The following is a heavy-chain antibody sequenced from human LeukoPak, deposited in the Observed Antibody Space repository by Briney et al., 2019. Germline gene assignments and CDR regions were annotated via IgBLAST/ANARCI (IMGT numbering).Heavy chain of an antibody. Sequence: GGSLRLSCAASGFTFSSSAMSWVRQAPGKGLEWVSSISGSGGSTYYADSRKGRFTISRDNSKNTLYLQMNSVRAEDTAVYYCAKGPLLWDWGQGTLVTVSS. CDR1: GFTFSSSA. CDR3: AKGPLLWD. D-gene: IGHD2/OR15-2a*01. CDR2: ISGSGGST. V-gene: IGHV3-23*01. J-gene: IGHJ4*02.